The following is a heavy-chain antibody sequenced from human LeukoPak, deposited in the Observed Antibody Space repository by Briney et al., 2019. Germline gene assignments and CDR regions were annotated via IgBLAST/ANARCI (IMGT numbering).Heavy chain of an antibody. CDR2: INIGGTNT. Sequence: KPGGSLRLSCAASGLTFSDYYMSWIRQAPGKGLEWLSYINIGGTNTHYADSVKGRITISRDNAKKSLYLEMTNLRAEDTAVYYCATDGAGFDTWGQGVLVTVSS. V-gene: IGHV3-11*01. CDR3: ATDGAGFDT. J-gene: IGHJ5*02. CDR1: GLTFSDYY.